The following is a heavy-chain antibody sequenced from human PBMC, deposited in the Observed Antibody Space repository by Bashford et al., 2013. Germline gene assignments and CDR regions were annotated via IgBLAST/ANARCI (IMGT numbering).Heavy chain of an antibody. CDR3: AREVVAGTGIDY. CDR1: GGSISSGGYY. Sequence: SETLSLTCTVSGGSISSGGYYWSWIRQHPGKGLEWIGYIYYSGSTYYNPSLKSRVTISVDTSKNQFSLKLSSVTAADTAVYYCAREVVAGTGIDYWGQGTLVTVSS. J-gene: IGHJ4*02. V-gene: IGHV4-31*03. D-gene: IGHD6-19*01. CDR2: IYYSGST.